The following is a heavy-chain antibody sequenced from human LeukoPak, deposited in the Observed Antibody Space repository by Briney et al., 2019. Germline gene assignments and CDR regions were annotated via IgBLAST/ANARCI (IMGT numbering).Heavy chain of an antibody. Sequence: TSSETLSLTCTVSGGSISSGGYYWSWIRQPPGKGLEWIGYIYHSGSTYYNPSLKSRVTISVDRSKNQFSLKLSSVTAADTAVYYCARTFKGYQLLSIGPHFDYWGQGTLVTVSS. J-gene: IGHJ4*02. CDR2: IYHSGST. D-gene: IGHD2-2*01. V-gene: IGHV4-30-2*01. CDR3: ARTFKGYQLLSIGPHFDY. CDR1: GGSISSGGYY.